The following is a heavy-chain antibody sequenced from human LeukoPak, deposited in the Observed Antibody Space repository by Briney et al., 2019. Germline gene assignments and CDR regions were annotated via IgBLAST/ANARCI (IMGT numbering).Heavy chain of an antibody. J-gene: IGHJ4*02. CDR1: GGSSRSGDYF. D-gene: IGHD4-23*01. CDR2: THYSGNT. CDR3: ARENNDYGGKKALDY. Sequence: PSETLSLTCAVSGGSSRSGDYFWSWIRQPPGKGLEWIGHTHYSGNTYYNPSLKSRVSISVDTSKNQFSLKLSSVTAADTAVYYCARENNDYGGKKALDYWGQGTLVTVSS. V-gene: IGHV4-30-4*01.